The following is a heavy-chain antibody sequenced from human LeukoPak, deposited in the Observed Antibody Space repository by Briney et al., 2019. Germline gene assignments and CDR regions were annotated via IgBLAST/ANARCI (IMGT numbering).Heavy chain of an antibody. D-gene: IGHD2-2*01. Sequence: GGSLRLSCAASGFTFRVYAMTWVRQAPGKGLEWVSSIGGGPVYYADSVKGRFTISRDNSKNTLYLQMNSLRADDTAVYYCAKSGRTSCSTSCYYFDYWGQGTLVTVSS. V-gene: IGHV3-23*01. CDR1: GFTFRVYA. J-gene: IGHJ4*02. CDR2: IGGGPV. CDR3: AKSGRTSCSTSCYYFDY.